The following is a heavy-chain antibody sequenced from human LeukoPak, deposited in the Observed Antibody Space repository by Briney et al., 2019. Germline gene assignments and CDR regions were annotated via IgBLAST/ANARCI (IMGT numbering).Heavy chain of an antibody. CDR1: GESFSGYY. CDR2: INHRGGT. CDR3: ATFPDYEPIDN. D-gene: IGHD3-16*01. J-gene: IGHJ4*02. V-gene: IGHV4-34*01. Sequence: PSETLSLTCVFSGESFSGYYWSWIRQPPGKGLEWIGDINHRGGTSYNPPLKSRLSISIDTSKNQFSLILDSVTAADTAVYFCATFPDYEPIDNWGQGTLVTVSS.